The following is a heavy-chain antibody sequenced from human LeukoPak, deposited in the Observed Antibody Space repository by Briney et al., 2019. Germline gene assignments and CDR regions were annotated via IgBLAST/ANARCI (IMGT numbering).Heavy chain of an antibody. D-gene: IGHD3-3*01. CDR2: IYYSGST. CDR1: GGSISSYY. J-gene: IGHJ6*03. CDR3: ARSAVFGVAPYYMDV. V-gene: IGHV4-59*01. Sequence: PSETLSLTCTVSGGSISSYYWGWIRQPPGKGLEWIGYIYYSGSTNYNPSLKSRVTILVDKSKNQFSLKLSSVTAADTAVYYCARSAVFGVAPYYMDVWGKGTTVTVSS.